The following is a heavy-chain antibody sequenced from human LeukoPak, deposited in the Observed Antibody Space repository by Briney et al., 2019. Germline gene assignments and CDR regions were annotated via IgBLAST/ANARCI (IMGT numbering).Heavy chain of an antibody. Sequence: SETLSLTCTVSGGSISSYYWSWIRQHPGKGLEWIGYIYYSGSTYYNPSLKSRVTISVDTSKNQFSLKLSSVTAADTAVYYCARGVDGYNGLFDYWGQGTLVTVSS. CDR3: ARGVDGYNGLFDY. CDR1: GGSISSYY. V-gene: IGHV4-59*06. D-gene: IGHD5-24*01. J-gene: IGHJ4*02. CDR2: IYYSGST.